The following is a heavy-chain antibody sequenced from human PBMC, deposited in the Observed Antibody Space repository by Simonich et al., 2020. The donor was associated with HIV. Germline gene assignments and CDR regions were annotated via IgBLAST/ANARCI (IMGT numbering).Heavy chain of an antibody. CDR3: ARDRGYSGYDFDY. CDR2: IYHRGST. D-gene: IGHD5-12*01. CDR1: GYSISSGNY. J-gene: IGHJ4*02. V-gene: IGHV4-38-2*02. Sequence: QVQLQESGPGLVKPSETLSLTCAVSGYSISSGNYWGWIRQPPGKGLVWIGTIYHRGSTYYNPSLKSRVTISIDTSKNQFSLQLSSVTAADTAVYYCARDRGYSGYDFDYWGQGTLVTVSS.